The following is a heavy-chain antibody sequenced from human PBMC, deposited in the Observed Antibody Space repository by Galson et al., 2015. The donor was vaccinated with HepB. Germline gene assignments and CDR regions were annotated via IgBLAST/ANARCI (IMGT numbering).Heavy chain of an antibody. CDR3: VREVAGGGTAWLDP. Sequence: SLRLSCAVSGFNFNSHTMNWVRQAPGKGLEWVASIPGRGSYIYYGDSVRGRFTISRDNAQKSLFLQMKNLRVNDTAIYYCVREVAGGGTAWLDPWGQGTLVTVSS. V-gene: IGHV3-21*01. D-gene: IGHD1-1*01. J-gene: IGHJ5*02. CDR1: GFNFNSHT. CDR2: IPGRGSYI.